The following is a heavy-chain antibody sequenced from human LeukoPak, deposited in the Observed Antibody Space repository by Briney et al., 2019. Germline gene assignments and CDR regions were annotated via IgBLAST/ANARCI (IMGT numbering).Heavy chain of an antibody. J-gene: IGHJ4*02. CDR2: IYTSGST. Sequence: SETLSLTCTVSGGSISSYYWSWIRQPAGKGLEWIGRIYTSGSTNYNPSLKSRVTMSVDTSKNQFSLKLSSVTAADTAVYYCARGGDYVWGSLYYFDYWGLGTLVTVPS. CDR3: ARGGDYVWGSLYYFDY. V-gene: IGHV4-4*07. CDR1: GGSISSYY. D-gene: IGHD3-16*01.